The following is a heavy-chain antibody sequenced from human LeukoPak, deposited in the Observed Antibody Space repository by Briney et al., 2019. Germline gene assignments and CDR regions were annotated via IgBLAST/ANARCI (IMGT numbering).Heavy chain of an antibody. CDR3: ARDHSGYDYDAFDI. CDR2: IKQDGSEK. Sequence: GGSPRLSCAASGFTFSSYWMSWVRQAPGKGLEWVANIKQDGSEKYYVDSVKGRFTISRDNAKNSLYLQMNSLRAEDTAVYYCARDHSGYDYDAFDIWGQGTMVTVSS. CDR1: GFTFSSYW. V-gene: IGHV3-7*05. D-gene: IGHD5-12*01. J-gene: IGHJ3*02.